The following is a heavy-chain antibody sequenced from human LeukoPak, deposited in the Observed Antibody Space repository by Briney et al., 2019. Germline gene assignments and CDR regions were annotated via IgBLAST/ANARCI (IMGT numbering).Heavy chain of an antibody. V-gene: IGHV3-74*01. Sequence: GGSLRLSCAASGFAFNKYWMHWVRHTPGKGLVWVSRINGDGSTTSYADSVKGGFTISRDNAKNTLYLQMSSLRAEDTAVYYCAKDSTVGNTLRLLNSWGQGTLVTVSS. J-gene: IGHJ4*02. D-gene: IGHD1-26*01. CDR3: AKDSTVGNTLRLLNS. CDR1: GFAFNKYW. CDR2: INGDGSTT.